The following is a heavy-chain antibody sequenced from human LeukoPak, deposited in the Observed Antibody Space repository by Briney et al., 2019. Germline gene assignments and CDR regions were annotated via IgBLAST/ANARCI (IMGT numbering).Heavy chain of an antibody. CDR1: GGSISSGGYY. Sequence: PSETLSLTCTVSGGSISSGGYYWSWIRQPPGKGLEWIGYIYHSGSTYYNPSLKGRVTISVDRSKNQFSLKLSSVTAADTAVYYCARGITIFGVAYTFFDYWGQGTLVTVSS. J-gene: IGHJ4*02. CDR2: IYHSGST. D-gene: IGHD3-3*01. CDR3: ARGITIFGVAYTFFDY. V-gene: IGHV4-30-2*01.